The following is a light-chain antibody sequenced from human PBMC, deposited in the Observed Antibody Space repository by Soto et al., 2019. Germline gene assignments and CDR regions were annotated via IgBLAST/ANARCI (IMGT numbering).Light chain of an antibody. V-gene: IGLV2-14*01. CDR2: EVS. CDR1: SSDVGGYNY. J-gene: IGLJ2*01. CDR3: CSYTSSSTLV. Sequence: QSALTQPASVSGSPGQSITISCTGTSSDVGGYNYVSWYQQHPGKAPKLMIYEVSNRPSGVSNRFSGSKSGNTASLTISGLQAEDEADYYCCSYTSSSTLVIGGGTQLTVL.